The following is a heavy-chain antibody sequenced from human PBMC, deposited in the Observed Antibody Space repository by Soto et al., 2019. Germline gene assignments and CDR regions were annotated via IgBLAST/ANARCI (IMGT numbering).Heavy chain of an antibody. CDR2: ISSSSSTI. V-gene: IGHV3-48*01. D-gene: IGHD7-27*01. J-gene: IGHJ4*02. CDR3: ARKELTGENGHFDY. CDR1: GFTFSSYS. Sequence: EVQLVESGGGLVQPGGSLRLSCAASGFTFSSYSMNWVRQAPGKGLEWVSYISSSSSTIYYADSVKGRFTISRDNAKNSLYLQMNSLRAEDTAVYYCARKELTGENGHFDYWGQGTLVTVSS.